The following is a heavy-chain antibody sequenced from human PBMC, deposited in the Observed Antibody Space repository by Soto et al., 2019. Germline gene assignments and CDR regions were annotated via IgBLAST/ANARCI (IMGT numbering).Heavy chain of an antibody. J-gene: IGHJ5*02. CDR3: ATSNWFDP. CDR1: GGSISSRGYY. V-gene: IGHV4-39*01. CDR2: IYYSGST. Sequence: QLQLQESGPGLVKPSETLSLTCTVSGGSISSRGYYWGWIRQPPGKGLEWIGPIYYSGSTYYNPSRKSRVTISVDTSKNPFSLKLSSVTAADTAVYYCATSNWFDPWGQGTLVTVSS.